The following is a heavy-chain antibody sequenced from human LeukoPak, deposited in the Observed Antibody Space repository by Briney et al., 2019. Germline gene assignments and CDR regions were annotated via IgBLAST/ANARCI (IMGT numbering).Heavy chain of an antibody. D-gene: IGHD6-19*01. CDR2: ISTAGDT. CDR1: GFTFSNYD. V-gene: IGHV3-13*04. CDR3: VRAPPATGWLVDH. Sequence: PGGSLRLSCASSGFTFSNYDVLWVRQAAGKGLEWVSAISTAGDTYYPGSEKGRFTISRDNAKNSLYLQMRGLRVDDTAVYYCVRAPPATGWLVDHWGQGTLVTVSS. J-gene: IGHJ4*02.